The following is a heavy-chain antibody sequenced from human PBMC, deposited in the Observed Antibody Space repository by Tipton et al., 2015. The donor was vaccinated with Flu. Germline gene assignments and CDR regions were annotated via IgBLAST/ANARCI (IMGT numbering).Heavy chain of an antibody. J-gene: IGHJ4*02. V-gene: IGHV1-46*01. Sequence: QVQLVQSGPEVKKPGASVRVSCKASGYPFSNYYLHWVRQAPGQGLEWMSMIVPNNGDTSYAQKFQGRVTVTRDRSTSTIYLEVSSLRSDDWAIYYCVREDVGGDFDYWGQGTLVTVSP. CDR2: IVPNNGDT. D-gene: IGHD4-17*01. CDR3: VREDVGGDFDY. CDR1: GYPFSNYY.